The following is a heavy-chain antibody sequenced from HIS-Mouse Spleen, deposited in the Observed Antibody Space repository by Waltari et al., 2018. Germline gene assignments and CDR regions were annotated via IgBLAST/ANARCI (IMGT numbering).Heavy chain of an antibody. J-gene: IGHJ5*02. CDR3: ARRKSIAARQGWFDP. Sequence: QVQLQESGPGLVKPSETLSLTCTVPGGPISSYYWSWIRQPPGKGLEWIGYIYYSGSTNYNPSLKSRVTISVDTSKNQFSLKLSSVTAADTAVYYCARRKSIAARQGWFDPWGQGTLVTVSS. D-gene: IGHD6-6*01. CDR2: IYYSGST. CDR1: GGPISSYY. V-gene: IGHV4-59*01.